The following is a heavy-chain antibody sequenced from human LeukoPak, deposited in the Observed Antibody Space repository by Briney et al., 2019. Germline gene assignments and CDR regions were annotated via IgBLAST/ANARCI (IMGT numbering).Heavy chain of an antibody. Sequence: GGSLRLSCAASGFTLTTYAMNWVRQVPGKGLEWVSAVVGNGNTYYADSVKGRFTISRDTSKNMLYLQMNSLRVEDTAIYYCAKDRAPDTGWNFDYWGQGTLVSVSS. V-gene: IGHV3-23*01. CDR2: VVGNGNT. D-gene: IGHD6-19*01. J-gene: IGHJ4*02. CDR1: GFTLTTYA. CDR3: AKDRAPDTGWNFDY.